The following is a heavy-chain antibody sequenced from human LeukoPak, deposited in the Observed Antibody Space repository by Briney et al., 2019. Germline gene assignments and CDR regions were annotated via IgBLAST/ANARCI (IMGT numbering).Heavy chain of an antibody. CDR3: ARAYYGSGSSYFDY. CDR2: IYYSGST. CDR1: GGSTSSYY. Sequence: SETLSLTCTVSGGSTSSYYWSWIRQPPGKGLEWIGYIYYSGSTNYNPSLKSRVTISVDTSKNQFSLKLSSVTAADTAVYYCARAYYGSGSSYFDYWGQGTLVTVSS. D-gene: IGHD3-10*01. J-gene: IGHJ4*02. V-gene: IGHV4-59*01.